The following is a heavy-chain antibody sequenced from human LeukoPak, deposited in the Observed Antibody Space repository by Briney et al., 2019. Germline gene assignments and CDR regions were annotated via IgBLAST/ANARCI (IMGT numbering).Heavy chain of an antibody. CDR2: IWYDGSNK. Sequence: PGRSLRLSCAASGYTFSSYGMHWVRQAPGKGLEWVAVIWYDGSNKYYADSVKGRFTISRDNSKNTLYLQMNSLRAQDTAVYYCARLLDYWGQGTLVTVSS. D-gene: IGHD5-18*01. CDR1: GYTFSSYG. CDR3: ARLLDY. V-gene: IGHV3-33*01. J-gene: IGHJ4*02.